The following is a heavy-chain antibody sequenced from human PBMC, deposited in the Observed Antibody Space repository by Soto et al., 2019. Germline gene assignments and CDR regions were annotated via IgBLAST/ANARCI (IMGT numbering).Heavy chain of an antibody. Sequence: PSETLSLTCAVYGGSFSGYYWSWIRQPPGKGLEWIGEINHSGSTNYNPSLKSRVTISVDTSKNQFSLKLSSVTAADTAVYYCARGGRFYDILTGYYPTYYFDYWGQGTLVTVSS. D-gene: IGHD3-9*01. CDR3: ARGGRFYDILTGYYPTYYFDY. CDR2: INHSGST. J-gene: IGHJ4*02. CDR1: GGSFSGYY. V-gene: IGHV4-34*01.